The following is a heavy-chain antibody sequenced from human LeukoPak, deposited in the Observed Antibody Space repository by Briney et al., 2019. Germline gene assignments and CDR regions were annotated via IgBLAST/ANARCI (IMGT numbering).Heavy chain of an antibody. J-gene: IGHJ5*02. CDR1: GGSISSYY. D-gene: IGHD6-6*01. CDR3: AREIAARPGYNWFDP. Sequence: SETLSLTCTVSGGSISSYYWGWIRQPPGKGLEWIGYIYYSGSTNYNPSLKSRVTISVDTSKNQFSLKLSSVTAADTAVYYCAREIAARPGYNWFDPWGQGTLVTVSS. V-gene: IGHV4-59*01. CDR2: IYYSGST.